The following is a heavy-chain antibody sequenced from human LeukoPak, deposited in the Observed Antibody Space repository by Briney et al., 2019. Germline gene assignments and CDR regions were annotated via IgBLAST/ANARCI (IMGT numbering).Heavy chain of an antibody. J-gene: IGHJ6*03. CDR1: GFTFSSYG. Sequence: GGSLRLSCAASGFTFSSYGMSWVRQAPGKGLEWVSAISGSGGRTYYADSVKGRFTISRDNSKNTLYVQMNSLRAEDTAVYYCAKEGYSRGYYSYYYMDVWGKGTTVTVSS. D-gene: IGHD6-13*01. CDR3: AKEGYSRGYYSYYYMDV. V-gene: IGHV3-23*01. CDR2: ISGSGGRT.